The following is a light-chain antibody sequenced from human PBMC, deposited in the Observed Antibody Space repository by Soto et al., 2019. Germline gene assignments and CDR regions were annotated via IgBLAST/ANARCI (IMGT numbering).Light chain of an antibody. CDR1: ETIATY. CDR2: DAS. V-gene: IGKV1-5*01. J-gene: IGKJ1*01. Sequence: DIQMTQSPSSLSASVGDRVTISCRASETIATYLNWYQQKPGRVPEVLIYDASSLASGVPSRFSGSGSGTEFTLTISSLHPDDFATYYCQQYNSYWTFGQGTKVEIK. CDR3: QQYNSYWT.